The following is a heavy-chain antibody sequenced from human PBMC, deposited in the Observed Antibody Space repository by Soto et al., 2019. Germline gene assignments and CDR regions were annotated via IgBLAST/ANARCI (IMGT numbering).Heavy chain of an antibody. CDR3: ARNWNLALVPAAYFDS. J-gene: IGHJ4*02. Sequence: SETLSLTCTVSNFSVLTSIYYWAWIRQPPGKGPEWVGTVYYTGTTYYNPSLQSRVTISIDTSKSQCSLNLNSVTAADTAVYYCARNWNLALVPAAYFDSWGQGTLVTVSS. CDR1: NFSVLTSIYY. V-gene: IGHV4-39*01. CDR2: VYYTGTT. D-gene: IGHD2-2*01.